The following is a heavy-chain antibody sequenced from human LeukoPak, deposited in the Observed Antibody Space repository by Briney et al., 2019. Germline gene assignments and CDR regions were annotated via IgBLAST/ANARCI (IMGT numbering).Heavy chain of an antibody. J-gene: IGHJ4*02. CDR2: ISYDGSNK. V-gene: IGHV3-30*18. Sequence: GGSLRLSCAASGFTFSSYGMHWVRQAPGKGLEWVAVISYDGSNKYYADSVKGRFTISRDNSKNTLYLQMNSLRAEDTAVYYCAKDGGSSSFDYWAREPWSPSPQ. CDR3: AKDGGSSSFDY. CDR1: GFTFSSYG. D-gene: IGHD6-13*01.